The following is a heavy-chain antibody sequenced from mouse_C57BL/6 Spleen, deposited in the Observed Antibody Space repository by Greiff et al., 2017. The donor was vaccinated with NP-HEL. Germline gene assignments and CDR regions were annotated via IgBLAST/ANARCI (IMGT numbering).Heavy chain of an antibody. D-gene: IGHD2-4*01. CDR3: ARDPSYDYDRAYFDY. CDR2: ISDGGSYT. V-gene: IGHV5-4*01. Sequence: EVMLVESGGGLVKPGGSLKLSCAASGFTFSSYAMSWVRQTPEKRLEWVATISDGGSYTYYPDNVKGRFTISRDNAKNNLYLQMSHLKSEDTAMYYCARDPSYDYDRAYFDYWGQGTTLTVSS. J-gene: IGHJ2*01. CDR1: GFTFSSYA.